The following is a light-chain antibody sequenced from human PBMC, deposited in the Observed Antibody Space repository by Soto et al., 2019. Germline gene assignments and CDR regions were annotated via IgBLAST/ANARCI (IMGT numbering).Light chain of an antibody. J-gene: IGKJ4*01. V-gene: IGKV2D-29*01. CDR1: RVLLHSDGRTY. CDR2: EVS. Sequence: VITRTPRSLSLTAGHPGSISCKCGRVLLHSDGRTYFYWFLQKPGQPPQLLIYEVSNRFSGVPDRFSGSGSGTDFTLRISRVEADDVGVYYCMQSIQLPRTFGGGTKVDIK. CDR3: MQSIQLPRT.